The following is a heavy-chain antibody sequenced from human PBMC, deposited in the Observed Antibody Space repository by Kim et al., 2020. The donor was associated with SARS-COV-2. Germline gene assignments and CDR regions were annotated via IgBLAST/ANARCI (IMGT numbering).Heavy chain of an antibody. J-gene: IGHJ6*02. CDR3: ARDILEVFWSGYYYYGMDV. CDR2: IKQDGSEK. Sequence: GGSLRLSCAASGFTFSSYWMSWVRQAPGKGLEWVANIKQDGSEKYYVDSVKGRFTISRDNAKNSLYLQMNSLRAEDTAVYYCARDILEVFWSGYYYYGMDVWGQGTTVTVSS. V-gene: IGHV3-7*01. D-gene: IGHD3-3*01. CDR1: GFTFSSYW.